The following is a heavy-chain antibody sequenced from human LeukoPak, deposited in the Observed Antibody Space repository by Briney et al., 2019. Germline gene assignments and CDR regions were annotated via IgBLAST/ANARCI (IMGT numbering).Heavy chain of an antibody. CDR2: IYPGDSDT. CDR3: ARREATTEYFDF. Sequence: GESLKISCKGSGYSFTNYWLAWVRQMPGKGLEWMGVIYPGDSDTRYNPSFQGQVTISADRSFGTAYLQWGSLKASDSAMYYCARREATTEYFDFWGQGTLVTVSS. J-gene: IGHJ4*02. D-gene: IGHD1-7*01. V-gene: IGHV5-51*01. CDR1: GYSFTNYW.